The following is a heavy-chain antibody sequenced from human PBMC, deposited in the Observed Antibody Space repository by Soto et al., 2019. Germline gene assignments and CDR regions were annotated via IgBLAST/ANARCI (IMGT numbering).Heavy chain of an antibody. J-gene: IGHJ4*02. Sequence: QVQLVQSGAEVKKPGSSVKVSCKASGGTFSSYAISWVRQAPGQGLEWMGGIIPIFGTANYAQKFQGRVTITADESTSPAYMELSSLRSEDTAVYYCARGTTYYDFWSGYYHFDYWGQGTLVTVSS. CDR1: GGTFSSYA. D-gene: IGHD3-3*01. V-gene: IGHV1-69*01. CDR2: IIPIFGTA. CDR3: ARGTTYYDFWSGYYHFDY.